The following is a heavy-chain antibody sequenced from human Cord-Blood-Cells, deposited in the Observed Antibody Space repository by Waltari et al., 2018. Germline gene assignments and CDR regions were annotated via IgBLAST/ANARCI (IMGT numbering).Heavy chain of an antibody. V-gene: IGHV3-30*04. Sequence: QVQLVESGGGVVQPGRSLRLSCAASGFTFSSYAMHWVRQAPGKGLEWVAVISYDGRNKYYADSVKGRFTISRDNSKNTLYLQMNSLRAEDTAVYYCARVHSSSWYYFDYWGQGTLVTVSS. CDR1: GFTFSSYA. CDR2: ISYDGRNK. D-gene: IGHD6-13*01. J-gene: IGHJ4*02. CDR3: ARVHSSSWYYFDY.